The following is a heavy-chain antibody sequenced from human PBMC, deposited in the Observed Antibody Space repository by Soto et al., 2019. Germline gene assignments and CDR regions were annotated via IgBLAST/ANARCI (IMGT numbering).Heavy chain of an antibody. CDR1: GFTFSSYA. CDR3: AKMVSGTYYYDSSGYYSAY. V-gene: IGHV3-23*01. CDR2: ISGSGGST. Sequence: GGSLRLSCAASGFTFSSYAMSWVRQAPGKGLEWVSAISGSGGSTYYADSVKGRFTISRDNSKNTLYLQMNSLRAEDTAVYYCAKMVSGTYYYDSSGYYSAYWGQGTLVNVS. D-gene: IGHD3-22*01. J-gene: IGHJ4*02.